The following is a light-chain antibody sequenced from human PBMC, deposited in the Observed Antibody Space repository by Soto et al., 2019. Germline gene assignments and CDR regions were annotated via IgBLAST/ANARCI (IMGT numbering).Light chain of an antibody. V-gene: IGLV2-23*01. CDR1: SSDVGSYNL. CDR3: CSYAGSSTLV. CDR2: EGS. J-gene: IGLJ2*01. Sequence: QSALTQPASVSGSPGQSITISCTGTSSDVGSYNLVSWYQQHPGKAPKLMNYEGSKRPSGVSNRFSGPKSGNTASLTISGPQAEDEAEYYCCSYAGSSTLVFGGGTQLTVL.